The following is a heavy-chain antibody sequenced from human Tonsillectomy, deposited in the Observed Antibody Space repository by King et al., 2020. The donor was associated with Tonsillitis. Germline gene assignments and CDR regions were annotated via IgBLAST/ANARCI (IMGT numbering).Heavy chain of an antibody. Sequence: DVQLVESGGGLVQPGGSLRLSCAASGFTFSSYSMSWVRQAPGKGLEWVSAISGSGGSTYYADSVKGRFTISRDNSKNTLYLQMNSLRAEDTAVDYCAKDSTMEYYDFCGFDYWGQGTLVTVSS. CDR3: AKDSTMEYYDFCGFDY. CDR2: ISGSGGST. CDR1: GFTFSSYS. D-gene: IGHD3/OR15-3a*01. V-gene: IGHV3-23*04. J-gene: IGHJ4*02.